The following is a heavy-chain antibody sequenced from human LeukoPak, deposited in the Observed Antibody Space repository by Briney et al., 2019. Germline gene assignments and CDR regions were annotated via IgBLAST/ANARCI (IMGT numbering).Heavy chain of an antibody. CDR1: GFTFSRLA. CDR2: IYYNGST. V-gene: IGHV4-31*11. CDR3: ARVGVVGATGGHYYFDY. J-gene: IGHJ4*02. D-gene: IGHD1-26*01. Sequence: LRLSCAASGFTFSRLAMTWVRQHPGKGLEWIGYIYYNGSTYYNPSLKSRVTISVDTSKNQFSLKLSSVTAADTAVYYCARVGVVGATGGHYYFDYWGQGTLVTVSS.